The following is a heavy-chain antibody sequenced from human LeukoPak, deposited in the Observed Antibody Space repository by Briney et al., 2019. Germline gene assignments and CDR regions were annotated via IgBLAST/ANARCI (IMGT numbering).Heavy chain of an antibody. CDR3: ARDSGDGYNSFDY. V-gene: IGHV3-53*01. Sequence: GGSLRLSCAASGFTVSSNYMSWVRQAPGKGLEWVSVIYSGGSTYYADSVKGRFTISRDNSKNTLYLQMNSLRAEDAAVYYCARDSGDGYNSFDYWGQGTLVTVSS. CDR2: IYSGGST. CDR1: GFTVSSNY. D-gene: IGHD5-24*01. J-gene: IGHJ4*02.